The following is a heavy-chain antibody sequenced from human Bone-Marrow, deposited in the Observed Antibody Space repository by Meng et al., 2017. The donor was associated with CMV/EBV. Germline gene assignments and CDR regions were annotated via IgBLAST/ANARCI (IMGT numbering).Heavy chain of an antibody. CDR3: ARGFRGNHKPGGAIYT. D-gene: IGHD3-10*01. Sequence: GESLKISCAVSGFTFSSYRMSWVRQSPGKGLEWVANIKQDGSEKYYVDSVKGRFTISRDNVKNTLNLQMNSLRAEDTAMYYCARGFRGNHKPGGAIYTWGQGTMVTVSS. CDR1: GFTFSSYR. J-gene: IGHJ5*01. V-gene: IGHV3-7*01. CDR2: IKQDGSEK.